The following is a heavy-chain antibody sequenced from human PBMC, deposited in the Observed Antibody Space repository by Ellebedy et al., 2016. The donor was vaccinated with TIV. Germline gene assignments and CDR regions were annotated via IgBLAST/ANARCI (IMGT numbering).Heavy chain of an antibody. CDR3: ARTKAVAGTFCFDY. V-gene: IGHV4-59*01. D-gene: IGHD6-13*01. Sequence: SETLSLTCTVSGGSINNYYWSRIRQPPGKGLEWIGYIYYSGSTHYNPSLKSRVTISVDTSKNQFSLKLSSVTAADTAVYYCARTKAVAGTFCFDYWGQGTLVTVSS. CDR1: GGSINNYY. J-gene: IGHJ4*02. CDR2: IYYSGST.